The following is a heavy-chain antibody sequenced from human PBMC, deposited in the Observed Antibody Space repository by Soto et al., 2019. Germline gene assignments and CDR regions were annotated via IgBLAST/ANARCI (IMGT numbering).Heavy chain of an antibody. D-gene: IGHD6-19*01. CDR2: IKSNIDGGTT. J-gene: IGHJ4*02. CDR1: GVTLTNVW. V-gene: IGHV3-15*07. Sequence: GGSLRLSCEVSGVTLTNVWMNWVRQAPGKGPEWVGRIKSNIDGGTTDYAAPVKGRFTVSRDDSENTLYLQMNSLRAEDTAVYYCAKAVAGNLWSLYFDYWGQGTLVTVSS. CDR3: AKAVAGNLWSLYFDY.